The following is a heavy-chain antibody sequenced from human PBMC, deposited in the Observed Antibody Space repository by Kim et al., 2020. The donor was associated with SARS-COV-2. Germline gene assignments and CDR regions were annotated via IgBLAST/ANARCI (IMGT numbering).Heavy chain of an antibody. J-gene: IGHJ4*02. CDR2: IYPDDSDT. D-gene: IGHD3-22*01. CDR3: AKLPFPSYYDSSEGLN. V-gene: IGHV5-51*01. Sequence: GEALKISCKGSGYSFTSYWIGWVRQMPGKGLEWMGIIYPDDSDTRYSPSFQGQVTISADKSISTAYLQWSSLKASDTAMYYCAKLPFPSYYDSSEGLNWGQGTLVTVSS. CDR1: GYSFTSYW.